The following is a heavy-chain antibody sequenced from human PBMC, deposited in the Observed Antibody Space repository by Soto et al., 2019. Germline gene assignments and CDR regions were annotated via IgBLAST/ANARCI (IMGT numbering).Heavy chain of an antibody. CDR2: MNPNSGNT. D-gene: IGHD3-22*01. CDR3: ATETMIVVVPTNAMDV. V-gene: IGHV1-8*01. Sequence: ASVKVSCKASGYTFTSYDINWVRQATGQGLEWMGWMNPNSGNTGYAQKFQGRVTMTRNTSISTAYMELSSLRSEDTAVYYCATETMIVVVPTNAMDVWGQETTVTVSS. J-gene: IGHJ6*02. CDR1: GYTFTSYD.